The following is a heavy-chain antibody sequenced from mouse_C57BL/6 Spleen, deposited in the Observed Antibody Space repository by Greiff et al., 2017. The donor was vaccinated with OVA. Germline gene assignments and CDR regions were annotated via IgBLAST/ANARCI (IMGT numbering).Heavy chain of an antibody. D-gene: IGHD1-1*01. CDR3: ASPYGSHYYAMDY. CDR1: GFTFSDYG. V-gene: IGHV5-17*01. J-gene: IGHJ4*01. CDR2: ISSGSSTI. Sequence: EVQLVESGGGLVKPGGSLKLSCAASGFTFSDYGMHWVRQAPEKGLEWVAYISSGSSTIYYADTVKGRFTISRDNAKNTLFLQMTSLRSEDTAMYYCASPYGSHYYAMDYWGQGTSVTVSS.